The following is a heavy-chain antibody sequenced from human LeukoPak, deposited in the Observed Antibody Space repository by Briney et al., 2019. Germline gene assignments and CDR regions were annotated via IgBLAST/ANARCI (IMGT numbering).Heavy chain of an antibody. CDR2: IWYDGNTK. J-gene: IGHJ6*02. CDR1: GFTFSSYG. V-gene: IGHV3-33*01. Sequence: GGSLRLSCAASGFTFSSYGMHWVRQAPGKGLEWVALIWYDGNTKSYTDSVKGRFTISRDNSKSTLYLQMNSLRVEDTAVYFCARGIEQYYYVMDVWGQGTTVTVSS. CDR3: ARGIEQYYYVMDV. D-gene: IGHD1/OR15-1a*01.